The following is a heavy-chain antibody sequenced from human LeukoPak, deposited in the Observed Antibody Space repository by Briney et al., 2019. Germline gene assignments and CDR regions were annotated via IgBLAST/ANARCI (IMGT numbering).Heavy chain of an antibody. Sequence: GGSLRLSCAASVFTFSNAWMSWVRQAPGKGLEWVGRIKSKTDGGTTDYAAPVKGRFTISRDDSKNTLYLQMNSLKTEDTAVYYCTTDVESTMVRGVITFFDYWGQGTLVTVSS. CDR2: IKSKTDGGTT. D-gene: IGHD3-10*01. CDR1: VFTFSNAW. CDR3: TTDVESTMVRGVITFFDY. V-gene: IGHV3-15*01. J-gene: IGHJ4*02.